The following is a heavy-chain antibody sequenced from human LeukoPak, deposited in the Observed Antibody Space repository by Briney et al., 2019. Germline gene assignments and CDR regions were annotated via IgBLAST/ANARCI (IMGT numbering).Heavy chain of an antibody. CDR2: INHSGST. V-gene: IGHV4-34*01. Sequence: SETLSLTCAVYGGSFSGHYWSWIRQPPGKGLEWIGEINHSGSTNYNPSLKSRVTISVDTSKNQFSLKLTSVTAADTAVYFCAKYGNSGWVIDNWGQGTLVTVSS. D-gene: IGHD6-19*01. CDR1: GGSFSGHY. J-gene: IGHJ4*02. CDR3: AKYGNSGWVIDN.